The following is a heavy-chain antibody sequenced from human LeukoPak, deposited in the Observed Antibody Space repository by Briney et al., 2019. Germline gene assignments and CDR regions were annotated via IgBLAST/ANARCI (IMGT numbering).Heavy chain of an antibody. Sequence: ASVKVSCKASGYTFTSYGISWVRQAPGQGLEWMGWISAYNGNTNYAQKLQGRVTMTTDTSTSTAYMELSSLRSEDTAVYYCATDRHRWELDFDYWGQGTLVTVSS. CDR2: ISAYNGNT. CDR1: GYTFTSYG. D-gene: IGHD1-26*01. V-gene: IGHV1-18*01. J-gene: IGHJ4*02. CDR3: ATDRHRWELDFDY.